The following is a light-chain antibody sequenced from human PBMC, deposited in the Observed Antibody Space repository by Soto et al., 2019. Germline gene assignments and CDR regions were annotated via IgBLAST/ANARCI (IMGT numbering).Light chain of an antibody. J-gene: IGLJ2*01. CDR2: STN. CDR3: VLYMGSGISL. V-gene: IGLV8-61*01. CDR1: SGSVSTNYY. Sequence: QTVVTQEPSFSVSPGRTVTLTCGLSSGSVSTNYYPSWYQQTPGQAPRTLIYSTNTRSSGVPDRFSGSILGNKAALTITGAQADDESDYYCVLYMGSGISLFGGGTKLTVL.